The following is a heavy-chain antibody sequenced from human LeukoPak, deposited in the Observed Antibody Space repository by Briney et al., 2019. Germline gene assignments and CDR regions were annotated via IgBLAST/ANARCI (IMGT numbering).Heavy chain of an antibody. Sequence: GASVKVSCKASGYTFTGYYIHWVRQGPGQGLEWMVWINPNSCCTNYAQKFQGRVTMTRDTSISTAYMELSRLRSDDTAVYYCARDRGGRYFDWSSELGYYYYMDVWGKGTTVTVSS. D-gene: IGHD3-9*01. V-gene: IGHV1-2*02. CDR2: INPNSCCT. CDR1: GYTFTGYY. CDR3: ARDRGGRYFDWSSELGYYYYMDV. J-gene: IGHJ6*03.